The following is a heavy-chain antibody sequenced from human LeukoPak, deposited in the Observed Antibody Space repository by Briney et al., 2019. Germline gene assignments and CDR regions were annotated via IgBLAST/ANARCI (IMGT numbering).Heavy chain of an antibody. J-gene: IGHJ4*02. CDR1: GFTFDDYG. D-gene: IGHD5-24*01. V-gene: IGHV3-20*04. CDR3: AKDLQMATITPFDY. CDR2: INWNGGST. Sequence: GGSLRLSCAASGFTFDDYGMSWVRQAPGKGLEWVSGINWNGGSTGYADSVKGRFTISRDNAKNSLYLQMNSLRAEDTALYYCAKDLQMATITPFDYWGQGTLVTVSS.